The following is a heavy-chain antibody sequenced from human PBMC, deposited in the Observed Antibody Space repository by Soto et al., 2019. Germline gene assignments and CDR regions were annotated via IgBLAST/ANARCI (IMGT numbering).Heavy chain of an antibody. CDR1: GYIFSDYG. J-gene: IGHJ4*02. CDR2: ISGYSGNA. V-gene: IGHV1-18*04. CDR3: AKRPSGTTWGESDY. Sequence: QVQVMQSGAEVKKPGDSVKVSCKTSGYIFSDYGINWVRQAPGQGLEWMGWISGYSGNANLAQKFQGRVTMTTDKSTRTAYRELRRLRSDDTAVYYCAKRPSGTTWGESDYWGQGTLVTVSA. D-gene: IGHD3-10*01.